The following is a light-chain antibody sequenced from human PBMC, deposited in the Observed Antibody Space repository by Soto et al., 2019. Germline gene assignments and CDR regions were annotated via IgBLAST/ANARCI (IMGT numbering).Light chain of an antibody. CDR3: QHYNNWPPWT. CDR1: QSVSSN. J-gene: IGKJ1*01. Sequence: EIVMTQSPVTLSVSPGERATLSCRASQSVSSNLAWYQQKPGQAPRLLIYGASTRATGVPARFSGSGSGTEFTLNISSLQSEDFAVYYCQHYNNWPPWTFGQGTKVEI. CDR2: GAS. V-gene: IGKV3-15*01.